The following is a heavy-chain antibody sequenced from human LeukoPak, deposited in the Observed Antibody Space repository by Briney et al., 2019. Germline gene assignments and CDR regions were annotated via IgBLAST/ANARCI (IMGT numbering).Heavy chain of an antibody. D-gene: IGHD3-22*01. J-gene: IGHJ4*02. CDR2: IDSSSGNL. CDR3: SRGGYDSPGFYYDY. Sequence: GGSLRLSCAASGFTFSSSAMSWVRQAPGKGLEWVSYIDSSSGNLYYADSVQGRFAVSRDNAKNSLYLQMNSLRAEDTAVYYCSRGGYDSPGFYYDYWGQGTLVTVSS. V-gene: IGHV3-48*01. CDR1: GFTFSSSA.